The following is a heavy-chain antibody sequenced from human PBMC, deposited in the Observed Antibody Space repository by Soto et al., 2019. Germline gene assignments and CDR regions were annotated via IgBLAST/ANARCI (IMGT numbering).Heavy chain of an antibody. CDR3: ARDPTRMYYFGY. Sequence: PSETLSLTCTVSGGSVSSGSYYWSWIRQPPGKGLEWIGYIFYSGSTNYNPSLKSRVTISVDTSKNQFSLKLSSVTAADTAVYYCARDPTRMYYFGYWGQGTLVTVSS. CDR1: GGSVSSGSYY. J-gene: IGHJ4*02. CDR2: IFYSGST. D-gene: IGHD2-8*01. V-gene: IGHV4-61*01.